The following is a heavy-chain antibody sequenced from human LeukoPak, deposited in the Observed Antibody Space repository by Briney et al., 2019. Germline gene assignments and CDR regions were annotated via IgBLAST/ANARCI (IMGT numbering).Heavy chain of an antibody. D-gene: IGHD6-13*01. Sequence: GGPLRLSCAASGFTFSIYVMHWVRQAPGKGLEYVSAISSNGGSTYYANSVKGRFTISRDNSKNTLYLQMGSLRAEDMAVYYCARDPGSFPGYYFDYWGQGTLVTVSS. J-gene: IGHJ4*02. V-gene: IGHV3-64*01. CDR2: ISSNGGST. CDR3: ARDPGSFPGYYFDY. CDR1: GFTFSIYV.